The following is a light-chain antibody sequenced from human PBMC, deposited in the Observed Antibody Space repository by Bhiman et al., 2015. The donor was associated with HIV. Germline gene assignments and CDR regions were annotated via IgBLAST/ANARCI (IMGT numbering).Light chain of an antibody. CDR3: SSYTSSNTVL. Sequence: QSALTQPAAVSGSPGQSITISCTGTSSDVGGYNYVSWYQQHTGKAPRLIIYDVTKRPSGVSDRFSGSKSGNTASLTISGLQADDETDYFCSSYTSSNTVLFGGGTKLTVL. CDR1: SSDVGGYNY. J-gene: IGLJ2*01. V-gene: IGLV2-14*03. CDR2: DVT.